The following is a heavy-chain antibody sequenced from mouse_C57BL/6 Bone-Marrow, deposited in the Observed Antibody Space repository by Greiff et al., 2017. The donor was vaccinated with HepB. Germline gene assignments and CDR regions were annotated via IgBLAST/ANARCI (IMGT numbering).Heavy chain of an antibody. J-gene: IGHJ2*01. CDR3: ARDHDDYNGYFDY. CDR2: ISDGGSYT. CDR1: GFTFSSYA. Sequence: EVQGVESGGGLVKPGGSLKLSCAASGFTFSSYAMSWVRQTPEKRLEWVATISDGGSYTYYPDNVKGRFTISRDNAKNNQYLQMSHLKSEDTAMYYCARDHDDYNGYFDYWGQVTTLTVSS. V-gene: IGHV5-4*01. D-gene: IGHD2-4*01.